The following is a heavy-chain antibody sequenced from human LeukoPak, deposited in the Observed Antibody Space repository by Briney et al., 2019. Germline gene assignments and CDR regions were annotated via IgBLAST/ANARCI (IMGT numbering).Heavy chain of an antibody. Sequence: PGGSLRLSCAASGFTFSSYAMHWVRQAPGKGLEWVAVISYDGSNKYYADSVKGRFTISRDNSKNTLYLQMNSLRAEDTAVYYCARDEDIVVVVAARFDYGGQGTLVTVSS. D-gene: IGHD2-15*01. CDR1: GFTFSSYA. CDR2: ISYDGSNK. J-gene: IGHJ4*02. CDR3: ARDEDIVVVVAARFDY. V-gene: IGHV3-30*04.